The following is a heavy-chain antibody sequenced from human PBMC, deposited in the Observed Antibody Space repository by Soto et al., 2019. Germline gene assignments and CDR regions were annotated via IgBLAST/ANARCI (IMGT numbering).Heavy chain of an antibody. V-gene: IGHV5-51*01. CDR3: ARKCTNWFDP. D-gene: IGHD2-8*01. J-gene: IGHJ5*02. CDR2: IYPGDSNT. Sequence: PGESLKISCKGSGYNFDIYWIGWVRQMPEKGLEWMGMIYPGDSNTRYSPSFQGQVTISADKSISTAYLQWSSLKASDTAIYYCARKCTNWFDPWGQGTLVTVSS. CDR1: GYNFDIYW.